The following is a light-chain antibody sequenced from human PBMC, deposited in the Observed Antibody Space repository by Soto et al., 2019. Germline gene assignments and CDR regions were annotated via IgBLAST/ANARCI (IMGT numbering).Light chain of an antibody. V-gene: IGKV3-15*01. CDR1: QTVSSN. CDR2: GAS. J-gene: IGKJ4*01. CDR3: HQYNNWPLT. Sequence: EIVMTQSPATLSVSPGEGTTLSCRASQTVSSNLAWYQQKPGQAPRLLIYGASTRATGIAARFSGSGSGTEFTLTISSLQSEDFAGYYCHQYNNWPLTFGGGTKVEIK.